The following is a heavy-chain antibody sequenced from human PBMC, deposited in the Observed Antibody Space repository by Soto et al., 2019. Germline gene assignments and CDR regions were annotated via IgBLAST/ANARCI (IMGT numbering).Heavy chain of an antibody. CDR1: GFFFEDYA. J-gene: IGHJ4*02. D-gene: IGHD3-10*01. V-gene: IGHV3-9*01. Sequence: GGSLRLSCAASGFFFEDYAMHWVRQAPGKGLEWVSAISWNSGNIGYADSVKGRFTISRDNAKNYLYLQMNSLRTEDTAFYFCAKDMRSSQGGSYAAELWGQGTLVTVS. CDR2: ISWNSGNI. CDR3: AKDMRSSQGGSYAAEL.